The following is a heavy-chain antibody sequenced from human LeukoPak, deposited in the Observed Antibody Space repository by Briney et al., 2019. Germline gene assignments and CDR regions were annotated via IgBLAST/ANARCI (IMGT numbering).Heavy chain of an antibody. V-gene: IGHV4-59*12. J-gene: IGHJ2*01. CDR3: ARAAPTTVTRRYFDL. CDR1: GGSINNYY. D-gene: IGHD4-17*01. Sequence: PSETLSLTCTVSGGSINNYYWSWIRQPPGKGLEWIGYIYYRGSTNYNPSLKSRVTISVDTSKNQFSLKLSSVTAADTAVYYCARAAPTTVTRRYFDLWGRGTLVTVSS. CDR2: IYYRGST.